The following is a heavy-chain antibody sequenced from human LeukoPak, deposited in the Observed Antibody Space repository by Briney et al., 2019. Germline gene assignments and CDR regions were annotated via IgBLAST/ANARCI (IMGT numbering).Heavy chain of an antibody. CDR3: ARVLSGGGYYYNYMDV. CDR1: GGSISSYY. V-gene: IGHV4-59*12. J-gene: IGHJ6*03. Sequence: SETLSLTCTVSGGSISSYYWSWIRQPPGKGLEWIGYIYYSGSTNYNPSLKSRVTISVDTSKNQFSLKLSSVTAADTAVYYCARVLSGGGYYYNYMDVWGKGTTVTVSS. CDR2: IYYSGST. D-gene: IGHD2-15*01.